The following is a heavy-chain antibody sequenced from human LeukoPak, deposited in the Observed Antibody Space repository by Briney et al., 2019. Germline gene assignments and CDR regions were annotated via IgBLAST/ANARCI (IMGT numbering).Heavy chain of an antibody. CDR3: ARDQESRIAVAGTIGY. Sequence: PGGSLRLSCAASGFTFSSYAMHWVRQAPGKGLEWVAVISYDGSNKYYADSVKGRFTISRDNSKNTLYLQMNSLRAEDTAVYYRARDQESRIAVAGTIGYWGQGTLVTVSS. D-gene: IGHD6-19*01. CDR1: GFTFSSYA. CDR2: ISYDGSNK. V-gene: IGHV3-30*04. J-gene: IGHJ4*02.